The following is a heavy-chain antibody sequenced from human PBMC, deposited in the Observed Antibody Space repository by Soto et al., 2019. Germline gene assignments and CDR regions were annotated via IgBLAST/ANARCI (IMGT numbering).Heavy chain of an antibody. CDR3: ARDQTYYYGSGSPYYYYYGMDV. Sequence: QVQLVESGGGVVQPGRSLRLSCAASGFTFSSYGMHWVRQAPGKGLEWVAVIWYDGSNKYYADSVKGRFTISRDNSKNTLDLQMNSLRAEDTAVYYCARDQTYYYGSGSPYYYYYGMDVWGQGTTVTVSS. D-gene: IGHD3-10*01. CDR1: GFTFSSYG. CDR2: IWYDGSNK. J-gene: IGHJ6*02. V-gene: IGHV3-33*01.